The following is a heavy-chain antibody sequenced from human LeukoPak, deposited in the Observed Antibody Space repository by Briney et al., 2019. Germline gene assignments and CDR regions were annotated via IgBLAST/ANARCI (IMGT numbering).Heavy chain of an antibody. Sequence: GASVKVSCKVSGYSLSELSIHWERQAPGKGLEWMGGFDFEDGETLYAQKFRGRLTVTEDTSTDTSYMELSSLAYDDTAVYYCATETPPSGTYSVHFDSWGQGTLVTVSS. CDR2: FDFEDGET. CDR3: ATETPPSGTYSVHFDS. D-gene: IGHD1-26*01. CDR1: GYSLSELS. V-gene: IGHV1-24*01. J-gene: IGHJ4*02.